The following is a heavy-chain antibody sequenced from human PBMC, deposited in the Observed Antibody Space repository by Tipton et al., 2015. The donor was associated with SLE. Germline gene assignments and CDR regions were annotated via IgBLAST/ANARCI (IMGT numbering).Heavy chain of an antibody. Sequence: TLSLTCSVSGGSISGYYWSWIRQPPGKGLEWIGDIYYIGDTNYNPSLTSRVSISVDTSNNQFSLKLTSVTAADAGVYYCARTLDTLEIWGPGTMVTVSS. CDR3: ARTLDTLEI. CDR1: GGSISGYY. J-gene: IGHJ3*02. V-gene: IGHV4-59*08. CDR2: IYYIGDT. D-gene: IGHD5-18*01.